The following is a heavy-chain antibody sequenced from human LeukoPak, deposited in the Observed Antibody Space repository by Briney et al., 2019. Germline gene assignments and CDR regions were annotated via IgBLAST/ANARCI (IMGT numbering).Heavy chain of an antibody. J-gene: IGHJ4*02. CDR3: ARGTVVTALFDY. CDR1: GFTFSGSA. D-gene: IGHD4-23*01. Sequence: PGGSLRLSCAASGFTFSGSALHWVRQAPGKGLEYVSAISSNGGSTYYANSVKGRFTISRDNSKNTLYLQMGSLRAEDMAVYYCARGTVVTALFDYWGQGTLVTVSS. CDR2: ISSNGGST. V-gene: IGHV3-64*01.